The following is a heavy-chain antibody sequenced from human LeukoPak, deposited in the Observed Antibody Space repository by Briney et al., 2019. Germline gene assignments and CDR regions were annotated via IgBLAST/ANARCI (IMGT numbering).Heavy chain of an antibody. CDR2: ISGSGGST. Sequence: PGGSLRLSCAASGFTFSSYAMSWVRQAPGKGLEWVSVISGSGGSTYYADSVKGRFTISRDNSKNTLYLQMNSLRAEDTAVYYCAKGSQYYDILTGYQDVWGQGTTVTASS. CDR1: GFTFSSYA. D-gene: IGHD3-9*01. V-gene: IGHV3-23*01. CDR3: AKGSQYYDILTGYQDV. J-gene: IGHJ6*02.